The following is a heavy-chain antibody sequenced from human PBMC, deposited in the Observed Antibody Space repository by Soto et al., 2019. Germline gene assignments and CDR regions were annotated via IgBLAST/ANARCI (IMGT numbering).Heavy chain of an antibody. J-gene: IGHJ6*02. CDR3: VMVDNFVTPTPQDV. CDR1: GYIFVNYG. V-gene: IGHV1-18*01. Sequence: QVQLVQSGDEVKKPGASVKVSCKASGYIFVNYGIAWVRQAPRQGLEWMGWISPYTGNTHSASKVQGRLTRTTDTSTSTAYMDLGSLTSEDTAVYYCVMVDNFVTPTPQDVWGQGTTVTVSS. D-gene: IGHD3-16*02. CDR2: ISPYTGNT.